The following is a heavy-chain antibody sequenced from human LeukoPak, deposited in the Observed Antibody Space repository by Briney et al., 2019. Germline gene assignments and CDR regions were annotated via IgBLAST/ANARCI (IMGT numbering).Heavy chain of an antibody. Sequence: SETLSLTCAVHGGSFSGYYWSWIRQPPGKGLEWIGEINHSGSTNFNPSLKSRVTISVDTSKNQFSLKLSSVTAADTAVYYCARGRRPGYWGQGTLVTVSS. CDR3: ARGRRPGY. V-gene: IGHV4-34*01. CDR2: INHSGST. J-gene: IGHJ4*02. CDR1: GGSFSGYY.